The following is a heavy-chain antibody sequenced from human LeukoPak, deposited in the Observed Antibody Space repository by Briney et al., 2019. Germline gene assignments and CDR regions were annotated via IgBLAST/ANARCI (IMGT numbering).Heavy chain of an antibody. CDR2: IYYTGST. CDR3: AALYGDYGVIDY. J-gene: IGHJ4*02. Sequence: SETLSLTCTVPGGSISSGGYYWTWIRQHPGKGLEWIGYIYYTGSTYYNPSLKSRLSISVDTSKNQFSLKLSSVTAADTAVYYCAALYGDYGVIDYWGQGTLVTVSS. CDR1: GGSISSGGYY. V-gene: IGHV4-31*03. D-gene: IGHD4-17*01.